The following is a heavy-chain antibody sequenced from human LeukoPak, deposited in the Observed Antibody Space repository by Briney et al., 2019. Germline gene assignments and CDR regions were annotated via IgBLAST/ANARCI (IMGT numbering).Heavy chain of an antibody. Sequence: ASVKVSCKVSGYTLTELSMHWVRQAPGKGLEWMGGFDPEDGETIYAQNFQGRVTMTEDKSTDTAYMELSSLRSEDTAGYYCATTRRYCSSSTCSRFDPWGQGTLVTVSS. V-gene: IGHV1-24*01. CDR3: ATTRRYCSSSTCSRFDP. J-gene: IGHJ5*02. CDR1: GYTLTELS. CDR2: FDPEDGET. D-gene: IGHD2-2*01.